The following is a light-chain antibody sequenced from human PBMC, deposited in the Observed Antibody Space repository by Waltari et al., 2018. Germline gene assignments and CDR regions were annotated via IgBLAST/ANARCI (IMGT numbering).Light chain of an antibody. CDR1: QTILDNADKRNY. V-gene: IGKV4-1*01. CDR2: WAS. Sequence: DFVLTPSPDSLAVSLGERATINCRSSQTILDNADKRNYLAWYQHNPGQPPKLLISWASARESGVPDRFTCSGSGTDVTLTISSLQAENVSMYYCQQYYSTPRTFGQGTKVEVK. CDR3: QQYYSTPRT. J-gene: IGKJ1*01.